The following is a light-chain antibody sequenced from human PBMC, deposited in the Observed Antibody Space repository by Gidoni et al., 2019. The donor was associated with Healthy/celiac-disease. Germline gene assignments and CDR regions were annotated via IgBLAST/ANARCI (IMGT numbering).Light chain of an antibody. V-gene: IGKV3-20*01. CDR3: QQYGSSPQT. CDR2: GAS. J-gene: IGKJ2*01. Sequence: EIVFTHSPGTLSLSPGERATLSCRASQSVSSSYLAWYQQKPGQAPRLLIYGASSRATGIPDRLSGRGSGTDLTLTISRLEPEDFAVYYCQQYGSSPQTFGQGTKLEIK. CDR1: QSVSSSY.